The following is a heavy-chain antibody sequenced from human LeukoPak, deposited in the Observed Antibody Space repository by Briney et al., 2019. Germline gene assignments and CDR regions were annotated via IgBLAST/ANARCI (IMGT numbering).Heavy chain of an antibody. J-gene: IGHJ5*02. D-gene: IGHD6-13*01. CDR2: IYYSGST. CDR1: GGSISSSSYY. CDR3: ARDPEAAGSPHNWFDP. Sequence: PSETLSLTCTVSGGSISSSSYYWGWIRQPPGKGLEWIGSIYYSGSTYYNPSLKSRVTISVDTSKNQFSLKLSSVTAADTAVYYCARDPEAAGSPHNWFDPWGQGTLVTVSS. V-gene: IGHV4-39*07.